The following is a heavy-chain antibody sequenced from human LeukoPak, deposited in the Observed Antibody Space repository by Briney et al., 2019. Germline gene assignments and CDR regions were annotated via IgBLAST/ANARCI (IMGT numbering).Heavy chain of an antibody. V-gene: IGHV3-48*02. CDR1: GFTFSNAW. D-gene: IGHD1-26*01. J-gene: IGHJ5*02. Sequence: PGGSLRLSCAASGFTFSNAWMTWVRQAPGKGLEWISYISSSGNPIYYADSLKGQFTISRDSAKNSLYLQMNSLRDEDTAVYYCARARYSGSYWFDPWGQGTLVTVSS. CDR3: ARARYSGSYWFDP. CDR2: ISSSGNPI.